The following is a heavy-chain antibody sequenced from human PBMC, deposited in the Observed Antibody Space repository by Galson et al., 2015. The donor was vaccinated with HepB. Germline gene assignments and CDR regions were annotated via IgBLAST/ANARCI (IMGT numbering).Heavy chain of an antibody. CDR1: GYTFTSYY. D-gene: IGHD4-17*01. J-gene: IGHJ3*02. Sequence: SVKVSCKASGYTFTSYYMHWVRQAPGQGLEWMGIINPSGGSTSYAQKFQGRVTMTRDTSTSTVYMELSSLRSEDTAVYYCARDLTTVTTQGDDAFDIWGQGTMVTVSS. CDR3: ARDLTTVTTQGDDAFDI. V-gene: IGHV1-46*01. CDR2: INPSGGST.